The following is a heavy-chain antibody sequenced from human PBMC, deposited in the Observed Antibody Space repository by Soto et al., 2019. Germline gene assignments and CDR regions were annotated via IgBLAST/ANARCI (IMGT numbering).Heavy chain of an antibody. CDR1: GGSISSSSYY. D-gene: IGHD6-19*01. CDR2: IYYSGST. CDR3: ARRGGGAVAANGVFDY. V-gene: IGHV4-39*01. Sequence: SETLSLTCTVSGGSISSSSYYWGWIRQPPGKGLEWIGSIYYSGSTYYNPSLKSRVTISVDTSKNQFSLKLSSVTAADTAVYYCARRGGGAVAANGVFDYWGQGTLVTVSS. J-gene: IGHJ4*02.